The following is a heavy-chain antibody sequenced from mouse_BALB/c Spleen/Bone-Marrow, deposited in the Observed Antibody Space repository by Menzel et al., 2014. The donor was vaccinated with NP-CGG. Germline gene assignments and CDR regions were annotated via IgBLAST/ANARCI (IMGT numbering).Heavy chain of an antibody. CDR3: ARLNYYGSWFV. Sequence: EVKLMESGGGLVQPGGSLKLSCAASGFDFSRYWMSWVLQAPGQGLEWIGEINPDSSTINYTPSLKGKVIISRDNAKNTRYLQMRKVRSEDTGLYYCARLNYYGSWFVWGAGTTVTVSS. D-gene: IGHD1-1*01. V-gene: IGHV4-1*02. CDR1: GFDFSRYW. CDR2: INPDSSTI. J-gene: IGHJ1*01.